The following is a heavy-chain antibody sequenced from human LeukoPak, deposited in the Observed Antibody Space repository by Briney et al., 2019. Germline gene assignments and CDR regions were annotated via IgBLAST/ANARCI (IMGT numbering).Heavy chain of an antibody. Sequence: GGSLRLSCAASGFTFSNAWMSWVRQAPGKGLEWVGRIKSKTDGGTPDYAAPVKGRFTISRDDSKNTLYLQMNSLKTEDAAVYYCTGVSRSSWYDYWGQGTLVTVSS. CDR1: GFTFSNAW. CDR2: IKSKTDGGTP. J-gene: IGHJ4*02. V-gene: IGHV3-15*01. CDR3: TGVSRSSWYDY. D-gene: IGHD6-13*01.